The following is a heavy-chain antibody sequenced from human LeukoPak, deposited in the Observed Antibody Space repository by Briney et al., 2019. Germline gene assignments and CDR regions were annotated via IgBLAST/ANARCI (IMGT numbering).Heavy chain of an antibody. CDR1: GYSFSNNW. Sequence: GESLKISCKGSGYSFSNNWIGWVRQMPRKGLEWMGIIYPGDSQTRYSPSFQGRVTISADRSISTAYLQWSSLKASDTAMYYCARLLDMSLDYWGQGTLVTVSS. CDR3: ARLLDMSLDY. J-gene: IGHJ4*02. CDR2: IYPGDSQT. V-gene: IGHV5-51*01. D-gene: IGHD3/OR15-3a*01.